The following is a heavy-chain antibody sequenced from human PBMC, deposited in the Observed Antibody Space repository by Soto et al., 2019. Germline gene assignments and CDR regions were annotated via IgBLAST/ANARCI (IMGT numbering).Heavy chain of an antibody. J-gene: IGHJ4*02. CDR3: ARTATQCSRTSCYTVSLDF. Sequence: TLSLTCTVSGGSISSSSYYWGWIRQPPGKGLEWIGSIYYSGSTYYNPSLKSRVTISVDTSKNQFSLKLSSVTAADTAVYYCARTATQCSRTSCYTVSLDFWGQGTLVTVSS. D-gene: IGHD2-2*02. CDR1: GGSISSSSYY. CDR2: IYYSGST. V-gene: IGHV4-39*01.